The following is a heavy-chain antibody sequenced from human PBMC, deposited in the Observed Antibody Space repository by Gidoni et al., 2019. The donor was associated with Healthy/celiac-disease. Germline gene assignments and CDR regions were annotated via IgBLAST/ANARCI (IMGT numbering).Heavy chain of an antibody. D-gene: IGHD3-9*01. CDR2: SSCRGGSK. J-gene: IGHJ3*02. Sequence: EVQLLESWGGLVQPGGSLRLSCSACGFTFSTYALRWGRQARGEGLEWVSASSCRGGSKYYADAVKGRFAVSRDKSKNTLYLQMNGLRAEDTAVYYCAKDRDDILTGYFFFYAFDIWGQGTMVTVSS. CDR3: AKDRDDILTGYFFFYAFDI. CDR1: GFTFSTYA. V-gene: IGHV3-23*01.